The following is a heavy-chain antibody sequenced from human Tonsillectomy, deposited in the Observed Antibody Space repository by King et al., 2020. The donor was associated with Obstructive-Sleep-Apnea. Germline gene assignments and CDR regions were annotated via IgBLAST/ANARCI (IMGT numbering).Heavy chain of an antibody. CDR2: INPSGGST. J-gene: IGHJ4*02. D-gene: IGHD3-9*01. V-gene: IGHV1-46*01. CDR3: ARDAEGYYDFLTGYVDY. CDR1: GYTFSSYY. Sequence: VQLVESGAEVKKPGASVKVSCKASGYTFSSYYIHWVRQAPGQGLEWMGIINPSGGSTSYAQKFQGRITMTRDTSTSTVYMELSSLRSEDTAGYYCARDAEGYYDFLTGYVDYWGQGTLVTVSS.